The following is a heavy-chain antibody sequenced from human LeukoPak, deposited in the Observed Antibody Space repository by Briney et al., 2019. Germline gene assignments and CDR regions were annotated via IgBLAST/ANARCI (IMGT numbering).Heavy chain of an antibody. Sequence: SETLSLTCSVSGGSISTTGYYWGWIRQPPGKGLEWIGSIYYSGSTYYNPSLKSRVTILVDTSKNQFSLKVRSVTAADTAVYYCARDGADWFLFDYWGQGTLVTVSS. CDR3: ARDGADWFLFDY. CDR1: GGSISTTGYY. D-gene: IGHD3-9*01. V-gene: IGHV4-39*07. CDR2: IYYSGST. J-gene: IGHJ4*02.